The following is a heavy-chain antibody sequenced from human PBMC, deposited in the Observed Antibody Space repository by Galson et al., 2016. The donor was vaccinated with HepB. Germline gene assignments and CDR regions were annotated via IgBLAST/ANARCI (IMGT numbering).Heavy chain of an antibody. CDR3: ARAWTSRPSTRQTDHFDY. D-gene: IGHD1-1*01. CDR1: GDSVSSRTAS. CDR2: TYYRSKWYN. V-gene: IGHV6-1*01. Sequence: CAISGDSVSSRTASWNWIRQSPSRGLEWLGRTYYRSKWYNEYAPSVGGRININPDTTENHFSLHLNSLTPEDTAIYYCARAWTSRPSTRQTDHFDYWGQGTLVTVSS. J-gene: IGHJ4*02.